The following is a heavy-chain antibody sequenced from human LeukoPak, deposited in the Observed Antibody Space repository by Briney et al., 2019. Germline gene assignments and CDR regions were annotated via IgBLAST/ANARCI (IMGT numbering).Heavy chain of an antibody. CDR2: IYYSGST. CDR1: GGSISSYY. CDR3: ARDILGGIAAAGTGWWFDP. Sequence: SETLSLTCTVSGGSISSYYWSWIRQPPGKGLEWIGYIYYSGSTNYNPSLKSRVTISVDTYKNQFSLKLSSVTAADTAVYYCARDILGGIAAAGTGWWFDPWGQGTLVTVSS. D-gene: IGHD6-13*01. J-gene: IGHJ5*02. V-gene: IGHV4-59*01.